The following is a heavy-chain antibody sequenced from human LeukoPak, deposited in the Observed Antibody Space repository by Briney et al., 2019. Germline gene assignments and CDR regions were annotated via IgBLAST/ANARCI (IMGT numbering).Heavy chain of an antibody. Sequence: PGGSLRLSCAASGFTFSDSTIHWVRQASGKGLEWVGRIRSKANSYATGYAASVKGRFTISRDDSKNTAYLQMNSLKTEDTALYYCTRSNNWGSGDRGQGILVTVSS. V-gene: IGHV3-73*01. D-gene: IGHD7-27*01. CDR1: GFTFSDST. CDR2: IRSKANSYAT. J-gene: IGHJ4*02. CDR3: TRSNNWGSGD.